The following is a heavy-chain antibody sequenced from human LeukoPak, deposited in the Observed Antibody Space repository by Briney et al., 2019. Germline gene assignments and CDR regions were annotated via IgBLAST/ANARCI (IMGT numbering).Heavy chain of an antibody. CDR1: GGSFSNYY. V-gene: IGHV4-34*01. D-gene: IGHD6-6*01. CDR2: INHSGST. Sequence: SETLSLTCAVSGGSFSNYYWSWIRQPPGKGLEWVGEINHSGSTYYNPSLKSRVTISVDTSKNQFSLKLSSVTAADTAVYYCARRLGIAARPLYFDYWGQGTLVTVSS. CDR3: ARRLGIAARPLYFDY. J-gene: IGHJ4*02.